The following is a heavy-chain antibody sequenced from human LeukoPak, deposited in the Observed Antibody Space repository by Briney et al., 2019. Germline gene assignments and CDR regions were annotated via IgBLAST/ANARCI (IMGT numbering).Heavy chain of an antibody. J-gene: IGHJ3*02. V-gene: IGHV1-2*02. CDR2: INPNSGGT. CDR3: ARDGTAAARDAAFDI. CDR1: GYTFTGYY. Sequence: AASVKVSCKASGYTFTGYYMHWVRQAPGQGPEWMGWINPNSGGTNYAQKFQGRVTMTRDTSISTAYMELSRLRSDDTAVYYCARDGTAAARDAAFDIWGQGTMVTVSS. D-gene: IGHD6-6*01.